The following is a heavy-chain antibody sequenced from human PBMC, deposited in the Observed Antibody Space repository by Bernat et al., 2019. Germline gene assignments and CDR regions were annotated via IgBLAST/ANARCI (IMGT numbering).Heavy chain of an antibody. J-gene: IGHJ4*02. CDR3: TTVDDFWGDYRTTAGY. V-gene: IGHV3-15*01. Sequence: EVQLVESGGGLIKPGGSLRLSCAASGFTFSKTWMSWVRQAPGKGLEWVGRIKSKSNGATTDYAAPVKGRFTISRDDSKNTLHLQMNSLKTDDTAVYYCTTVDDFWGDYRTTAGYWGQGTLVTVSS. CDR2: IKSKSNGATT. CDR1: GFTFSKTW. D-gene: IGHD3-3*01.